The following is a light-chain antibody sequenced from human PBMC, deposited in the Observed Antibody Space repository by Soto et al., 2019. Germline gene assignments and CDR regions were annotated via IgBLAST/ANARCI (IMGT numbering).Light chain of an antibody. CDR2: EDN. CDR1: SSDVGGYNY. CDR3: TSYASSAARV. J-gene: IGLJ1*01. Sequence: QSALTQPASVSGSPGQSITISCTGTSSDVGGYNYVSWYQQHPGKAPKLLIFEDNNRPSGVSNRFSGSKSGNTASLTLSGLQAEDEADYYCTSYASSAARVFGTGTKLTVL. V-gene: IGLV2-14*01.